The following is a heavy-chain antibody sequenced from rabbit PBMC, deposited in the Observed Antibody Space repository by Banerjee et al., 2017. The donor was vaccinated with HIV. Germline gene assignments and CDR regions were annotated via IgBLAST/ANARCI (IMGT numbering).Heavy chain of an antibody. D-gene: IGHD1-1*01. CDR2: IRTGSEIT. Sequence: EESGGGLVQPERSLTLTCTASGFTLSSSYWICWVRQAPGKGLELIACIRTGSEITAYASWAKGRFTASKTSSTTVTLQMTSLTAADTATYFCARGDDVGGGGCNLWGQGTLVTVS. V-gene: IGHV1S45*01. CDR1: GFTLSSSYW. J-gene: IGHJ4*01. CDR3: ARGDDVGGGGCNL.